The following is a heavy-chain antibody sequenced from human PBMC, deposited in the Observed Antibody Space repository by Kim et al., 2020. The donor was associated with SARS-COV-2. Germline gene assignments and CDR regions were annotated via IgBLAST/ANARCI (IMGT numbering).Heavy chain of an antibody. J-gene: IGHJ6*02. CDR2: TTGSGDDT. Sequence: GGSLRLSCEVSGFTLSSYAMAWVRQAPGKGLEWVTGTTGSGDDTYDADSVKGRFSSSRDNSKNTLYLQMNSLRDEDTAVYYCARQTSSSLVYGMDVWCQG. CDR3: ARQTSSSLVYGMDV. CDR1: GFTLSSYA. D-gene: IGHD6-6*01. V-gene: IGHV3-23*01.